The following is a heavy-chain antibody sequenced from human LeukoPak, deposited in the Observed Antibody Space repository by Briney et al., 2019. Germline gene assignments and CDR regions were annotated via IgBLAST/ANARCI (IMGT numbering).Heavy chain of an antibody. CDR2: IYPGDSDT. CDR1: GYSFTSYW. J-gene: IGHJ4*02. V-gene: IGHV5-51*01. Sequence: GESLKISCKGSGYSFTSYWIGWVCQMPGKGLEWMGIIYPGDSDTRYSPSFQGQVTISADKSISTAYLQWSSLKASDTAMYYCARTPSGSYRRGYFDYWGQGTLVTVSS. CDR3: ARTPSGSYRRGYFDY. D-gene: IGHD1-26*01.